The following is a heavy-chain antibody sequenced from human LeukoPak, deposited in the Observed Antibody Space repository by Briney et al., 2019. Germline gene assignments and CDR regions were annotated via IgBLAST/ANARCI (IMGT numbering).Heavy chain of an antibody. D-gene: IGHD3-22*01. J-gene: IGHJ2*01. CDR3: ATVNYYDSSGYSIYWYFDL. CDR1: VYTLTQLS. Sequence: ASVRVSFTVSVYTLTQLSMHWAGQAPGKEREGMGGFDPEDGEKIYAQKFQGRVTMTEDTSRDTAYMELSRQRCGDTAVYYCATVNYYDSSGYSIYWYFDLWGRGTLVTVSS. CDR2: FDPEDGEK. V-gene: IGHV1-24*01.